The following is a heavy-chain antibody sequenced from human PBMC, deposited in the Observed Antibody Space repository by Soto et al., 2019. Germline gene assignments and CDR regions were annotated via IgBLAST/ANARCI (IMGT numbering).Heavy chain of an antibody. CDR1: GYTFTGYY. CDR2: INPNSGGT. CDR3: AREGYDSSGYPGAEYFQH. D-gene: IGHD3-22*01. Sequence: GASVKVSCKASGYTFTGYYMHWVRQAPGQGLEWMGWINPNSGGTNYAQKFQGWVTMTRDTSISTAYMELSRLRSDDTAVYYCAREGYDSSGYPGAEYFQHWGQGTLVTVSS. J-gene: IGHJ1*01. V-gene: IGHV1-2*04.